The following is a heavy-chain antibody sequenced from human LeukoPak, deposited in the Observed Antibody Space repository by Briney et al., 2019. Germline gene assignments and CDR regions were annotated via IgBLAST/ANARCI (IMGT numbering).Heavy chain of an antibody. CDR1: GFGISSNY. Sequence: PGGSLRLSCATSGFGISSNYMSWVRQAPGKGLEWGSIIYSGGTTYYADSVKGRFTISRDNSKNTLYLQMNSLRTEDTAVYYCARAPTVTTIFDSWGQGTLVTVSS. J-gene: IGHJ4*02. CDR3: ARAPTVTTIFDS. D-gene: IGHD4-17*01. V-gene: IGHV3-66*01. CDR2: IYSGGTT.